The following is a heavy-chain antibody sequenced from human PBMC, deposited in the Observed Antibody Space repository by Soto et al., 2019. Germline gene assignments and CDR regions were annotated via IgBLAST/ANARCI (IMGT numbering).Heavy chain of an antibody. Sequence: SETLSLTCTVSGGSISSGGYYWSWIRQHPGKGLEWIGYIYYSGSTYYNPSLKSRVTISVDTSKNQFSLKLSSVTAADTAVYYCARAATVTRLPSVGNNWFDPWGQGTLVTVSS. D-gene: IGHD4-4*01. J-gene: IGHJ5*02. V-gene: IGHV4-31*03. CDR2: IYYSGST. CDR3: ARAATVTRLPSVGNNWFDP. CDR1: GGSISSGGYY.